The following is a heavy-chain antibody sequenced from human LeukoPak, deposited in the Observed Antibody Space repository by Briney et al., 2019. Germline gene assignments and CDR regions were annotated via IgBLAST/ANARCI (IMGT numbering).Heavy chain of an antibody. D-gene: IGHD6-13*01. J-gene: IGHJ4*02. V-gene: IGHV3-23*01. CDR2: ISGSGGST. Sequence: PGGSLRLSCAASGFTFSSYAMNWVRRAPGKGLEWVSGISGSGGSTYYADSVKGRFTISRDNSKNTLYLQMNSLRAEDTAVYYCARELSSSWSYYFDYWGQGTLVTVSS. CDR1: GFTFSSYA. CDR3: ARELSSSWSYYFDY.